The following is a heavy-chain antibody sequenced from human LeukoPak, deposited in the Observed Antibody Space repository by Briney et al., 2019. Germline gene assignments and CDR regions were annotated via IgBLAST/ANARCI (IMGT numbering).Heavy chain of an antibody. CDR1: GGSFSGYY. J-gene: IGHJ4*02. D-gene: IGHD2-2*01. CDR2: INHSGST. V-gene: IGHV4-34*01. CDR3: ARGVRYCSSTSCPSLSHFDY. Sequence: SETLSLTCAVYGGSFSGYYWSWICQPPGKGLEWIGEINHSGSTNYNPSLKSRVTISVDTSKNQFSLKLSSVTAADTAVYYCARGVRYCSSTSCPSLSHFDYWGQGTLVTVSS.